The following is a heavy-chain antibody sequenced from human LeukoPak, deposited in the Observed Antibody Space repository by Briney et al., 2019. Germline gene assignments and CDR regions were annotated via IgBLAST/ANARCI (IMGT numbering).Heavy chain of an antibody. J-gene: IGHJ5*02. D-gene: IGHD2-15*01. CDR2: IYYSGST. Sequence: SETLSLTCTVSGGSISSSSNYGGWIRQPPGKGLEWIGYIYYSGSTNYNPSLKSRVTISVDTSKNQFSLKLSSVTAADTAVYYCARGGAVYCSGGSCYVCWFDPWGQGTLVTVSS. CDR3: ARGGAVYCSGGSCYVCWFDP. V-gene: IGHV4-61*05. CDR1: GGSISSSSNY.